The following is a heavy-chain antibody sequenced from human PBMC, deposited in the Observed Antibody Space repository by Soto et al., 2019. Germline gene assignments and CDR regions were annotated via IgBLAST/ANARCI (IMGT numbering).Heavy chain of an antibody. CDR3: ARTGDSSGSYTFAF. CDR1: GYTFTNYF. V-gene: IGHV1-46*01. D-gene: IGHD3-22*01. CDR2: LNPSGGST. Sequence: GASVKVSCKASGYTFTNYFIHWVRQAPGQGLEWMGILNPSGGSTNYAPKFQGRVTVTRDTSTSTVHMELSSLKSEDTAVYYCARTGDSSGSYTFAFWGQGTXVTVSS. J-gene: IGHJ4*02.